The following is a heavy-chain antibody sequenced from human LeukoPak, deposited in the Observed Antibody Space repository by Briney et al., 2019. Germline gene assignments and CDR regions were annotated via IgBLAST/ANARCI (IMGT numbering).Heavy chain of an antibody. CDR2: ISWNSGSI. V-gene: IGHV3-9*01. CDR1: GFTFDDYA. CDR3: AKDSSGWNEGFDY. J-gene: IGHJ4*02. Sequence: GGSLRLSCAASGFTFDDYAMHWVRQAPGKGLEWVSGISWNSGSIGYADSVKGRFTISRDNAKNSLYLQMNSLRAVDTALYYCAKDSSGWNEGFDYWGQGTLVTVSS. D-gene: IGHD6-19*01.